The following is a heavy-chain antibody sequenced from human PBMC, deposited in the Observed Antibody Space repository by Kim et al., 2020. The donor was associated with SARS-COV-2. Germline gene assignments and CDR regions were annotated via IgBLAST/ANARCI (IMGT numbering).Heavy chain of an antibody. CDR3: ARQGMGANRAVNAFDI. CDR2: IYYSGST. J-gene: IGHJ3*02. CDR1: GGSISSYY. D-gene: IGHD1-26*01. V-gene: IGHV4-59*08. Sequence: SETLSLTCTVSGGSISSYYWSWIRQPPGKGLEWIGYIYYSGSTNYNPSLKSRVTISVDTSKNQFSLKLSSVTAADTAVYYCARQGMGANRAVNAFDIWGQGTMVTVSS.